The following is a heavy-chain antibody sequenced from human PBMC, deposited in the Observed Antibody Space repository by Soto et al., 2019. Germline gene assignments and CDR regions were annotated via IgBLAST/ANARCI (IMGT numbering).Heavy chain of an antibody. V-gene: IGHV4-30-2*01. Sequence: SETLSLTCAVSGGSISSGGYSWGWIRPPPGQGLVWIGYVYHSGTTYYNPSLKSRVTISVDRSKNQFSLKLNSVTAADTAVYYCARDKDYGDYGWFDPWGQGTLVTVS. CDR1: GGSISSGGYS. J-gene: IGHJ5*02. CDR3: ARDKDYGDYGWFDP. CDR2: VYHSGTT. D-gene: IGHD4-17*01.